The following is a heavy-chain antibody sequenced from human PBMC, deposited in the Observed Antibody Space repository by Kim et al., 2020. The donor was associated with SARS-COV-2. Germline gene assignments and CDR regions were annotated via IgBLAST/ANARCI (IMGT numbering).Heavy chain of an antibody. J-gene: IGHJ6*02. Sequence: GGSLRLSCAASGFTFSSYAMSWVRQAPGKGLEWVSAISGSGGSTYYADSVKGRFTISRDNSKNTLYLQMNSLRAEDTAVYYCAKDLWDWNYSYYYYGMDVWGQGTTVTVSS. V-gene: IGHV3-23*01. CDR2: ISGSGGST. CDR1: GFTFSSYA. CDR3: AKDLWDWNYSYYYYGMDV. D-gene: IGHD1-7*01.